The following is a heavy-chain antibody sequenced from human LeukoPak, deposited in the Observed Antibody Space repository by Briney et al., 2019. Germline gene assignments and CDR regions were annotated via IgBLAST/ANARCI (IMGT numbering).Heavy chain of an antibody. J-gene: IGHJ5*02. V-gene: IGHV3-23*01. Sequence: GGSLRLSCAASGFTFSSYAMSWVRQAPGKGLEWVSAISGSGGSTYYADSVKGRFTISRDNSKNALYLQMNSLRAEDTAVYYCAKVPSIAVAGTWGQGTLVTVSS. CDR1: GFTFSSYA. CDR3: AKVPSIAVAGT. D-gene: IGHD6-19*01. CDR2: ISGSGGST.